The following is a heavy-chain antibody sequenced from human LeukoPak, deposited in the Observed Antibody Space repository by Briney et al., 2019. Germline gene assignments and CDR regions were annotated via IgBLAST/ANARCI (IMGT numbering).Heavy chain of an antibody. J-gene: IGHJ3*01. D-gene: IGHD3-10*01. CDR1: GYTFTDLY. V-gene: IGHV1-2*02. CDR2: INPNNGVT. CDR3: ARVQLLSDDVFNV. Sequence: GASVKVSCRASGYTFTDLYIHWLRQAPGQGLEYMGRINPNNGVTNYAQEFQGRVTMTRDTPISTTYMELNSLTSDDTAVYYCARVQLLSDDVFNVWGQGTMVTVSP.